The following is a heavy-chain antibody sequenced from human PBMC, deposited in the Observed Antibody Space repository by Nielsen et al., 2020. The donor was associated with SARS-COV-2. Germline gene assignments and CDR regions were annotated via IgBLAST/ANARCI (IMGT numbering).Heavy chain of an antibody. CDR1: GGSFSDYF. Sequence: SETLSLTCAVYGGSFSDYFWSWNRQPPGKGLEWIGEINHSGSTNYNPSLKSRVTISVDASKSQFSLKLSSVTAADTAVYYCARNTRKAFDYWGQGTLVTVSS. CDR3: ARNTRKAFDY. V-gene: IGHV4-34*01. J-gene: IGHJ4*02. D-gene: IGHD1-26*01. CDR2: INHSGST.